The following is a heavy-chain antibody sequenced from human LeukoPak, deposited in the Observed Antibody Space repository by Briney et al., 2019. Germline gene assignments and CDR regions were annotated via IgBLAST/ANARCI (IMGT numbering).Heavy chain of an antibody. CDR3: ARGLSYSYYYMDV. V-gene: IGHV4-59*01. CDR2: IYYTGST. J-gene: IGHJ6*03. Sequence: SETLSLTCTVSGGPISSYYWSWIRQPPGKGLEWIGYIYYTGSTNYNPSLKSRVTISVDTSKNQFSLKLSSVTAADTAVYSCARGLSYSYYYMDVWGKGTTVTISS. D-gene: IGHD6-19*01. CDR1: GGPISSYY.